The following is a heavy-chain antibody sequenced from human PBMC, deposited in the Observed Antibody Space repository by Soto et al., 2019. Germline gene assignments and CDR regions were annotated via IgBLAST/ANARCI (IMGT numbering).Heavy chain of an antibody. CDR1: AGTFSIYA. V-gene: IGHV1-69*13. Sequence: ASVKVSCKSSAGTFSIYAISWVRQAPGQGLEWMGGIIPIFGTANYAQKFQGRVTITADESTSTACMELSSLRSEDTAVYYCATPRPGRAVAGTRDAFDIWGQGTMVTVSS. J-gene: IGHJ3*02. CDR2: IIPIFGTA. CDR3: ATPRPGRAVAGTRDAFDI. D-gene: IGHD6-19*01.